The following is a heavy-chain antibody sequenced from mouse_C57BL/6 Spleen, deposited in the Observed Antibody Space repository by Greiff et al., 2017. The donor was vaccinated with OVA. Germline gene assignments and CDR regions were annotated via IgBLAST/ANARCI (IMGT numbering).Heavy chain of an antibody. J-gene: IGHJ2*01. CDR3: TTYYDYGDY. Sequence: EVKLVESGAELVRPGASVKLSCTASGFNIKDDYMHWVKQRPEQGLEWIGWIDPENGDTEYASKFQGKATITADTSSNTAYLQLSSLTSEDTAVYYCTTYYDYGDYWGQGTTLTVSS. D-gene: IGHD2-4*01. V-gene: IGHV14-4*01. CDR2: IDPENGDT. CDR1: GFNIKDDY.